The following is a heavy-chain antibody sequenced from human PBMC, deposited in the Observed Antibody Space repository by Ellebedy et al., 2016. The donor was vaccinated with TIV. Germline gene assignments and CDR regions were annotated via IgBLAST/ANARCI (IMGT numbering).Heavy chain of an antibody. V-gene: IGHV4-34*01. J-gene: IGHJ4*02. CDR2: INHSGST. D-gene: IGHD6-13*01. CDR1: GGSFSGYY. Sequence: SETLSLTXAVYGGSFSGYYWSWIRQPPGKGLEWIGEINHSGSTNYNPSLKSRVTISVDTSKNQFSLKLSSVTAADTAVYYCARVRSSSWCDYWGQGTLVTVSS. CDR3: ARVRSSSWCDY.